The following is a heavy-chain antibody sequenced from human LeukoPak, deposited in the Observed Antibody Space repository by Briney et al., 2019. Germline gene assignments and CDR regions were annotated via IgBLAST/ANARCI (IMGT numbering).Heavy chain of an antibody. V-gene: IGHV1-69*06. J-gene: IGHJ6*03. CDR3: AKEPASRLSGYYYMDV. D-gene: IGHD2/OR15-2a*01. CDR2: IIPIFGTA. Sequence: SVKVSCKASGGTFSSYAISWVRQAPGQGLEWMGRIIPIFGTANYAQKFQGRVTITADKSTSTAYMELSSLRSEDTAVYYCAKEPASRLSGYYYMDVWGKGTTLTVSS. CDR1: GGTFSSYA.